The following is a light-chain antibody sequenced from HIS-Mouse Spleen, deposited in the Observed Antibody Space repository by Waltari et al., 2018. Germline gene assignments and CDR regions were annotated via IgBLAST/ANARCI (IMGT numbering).Light chain of an antibody. CDR3: CSYAGSSTWV. V-gene: IGLV2-23*01. J-gene: IGLJ3*02. CDR2: EGS. CDR1: SSDVGRYNL. Sequence: QSALTQPASVSGSPGQSITLSCTGTSSDVGRYNLVPWYQQHPGKAPKLMSYEGSKRPSGVSNRFSGSKSGNTASLTISGLQAEDEADYYCCSYAGSSTWVFGGGTKLTVL.